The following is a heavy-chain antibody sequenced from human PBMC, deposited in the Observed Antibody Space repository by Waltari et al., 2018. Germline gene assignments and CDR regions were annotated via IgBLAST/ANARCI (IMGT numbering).Heavy chain of an antibody. J-gene: IGHJ4*02. CDR2: IIWNSGSI. Sequence: EVQLVESGGGLVQPGRSLRLSCAASGFTFDDYAMHWVRQAPGKGLEWVSGIIWNSGSIGYADSVKGRFTISRDNAKNSLYLQMNSLRAEDTALYYCAKDMGYSSGWDYWGQGTLVTVSS. D-gene: IGHD6-19*01. CDR3: AKDMGYSSGWDY. CDR1: GFTFDDYA. V-gene: IGHV3-9*01.